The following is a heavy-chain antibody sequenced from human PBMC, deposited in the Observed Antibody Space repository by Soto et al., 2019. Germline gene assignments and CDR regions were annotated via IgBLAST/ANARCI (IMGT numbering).Heavy chain of an antibody. CDR3: ARVVGATLDD. D-gene: IGHD1-26*01. Sequence: QVQLVQSGAEVKQPGASVQVSCKASGYTVTSYGISWVRQAPGQGLEWMGWISAYNGNTNYAQKLQGRVTMTTDTSTSTAYIELRSLISDDTAVYYGARVVGATLDDGGQGTLVTVSS. CDR1: GYTVTSYG. V-gene: IGHV1-18*01. CDR2: ISAYNGNT. J-gene: IGHJ4*02.